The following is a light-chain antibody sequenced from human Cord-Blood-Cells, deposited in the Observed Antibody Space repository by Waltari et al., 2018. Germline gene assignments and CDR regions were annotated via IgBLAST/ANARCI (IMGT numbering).Light chain of an antibody. CDR3: SSYTSSSTVV. Sequence: QSALTQPASVSGSPGQSITISCTVTSSDGGGYHYVSWYQQHPGKAPKLMIYEVSNRPSGVSNRFSGSKSGNTASLTISGLQAEDEADYYCSSYTSSSTVVFGGGTKLTVL. CDR1: SSDGGGYHY. V-gene: IGLV2-14*01. J-gene: IGLJ2*01. CDR2: EVS.